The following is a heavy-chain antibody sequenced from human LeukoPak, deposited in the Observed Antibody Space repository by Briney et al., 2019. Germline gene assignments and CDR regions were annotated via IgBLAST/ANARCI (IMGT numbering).Heavy chain of an antibody. D-gene: IGHD3-16*01. Sequence: GGSLRLSCAASGFTFGSYAKSWVRQAPGKGLEWVSVTSGSGGTTYYADSVKGRFTISRDNTKNTLYLQMNSLRDEDTAVYYCARRTGGVNNFYNWGQGTLVTVSS. CDR2: TSGSGGTT. CDR1: GFTFGSYA. J-gene: IGHJ4*02. V-gene: IGHV3-23*01. CDR3: ARRTGGVNNFYN.